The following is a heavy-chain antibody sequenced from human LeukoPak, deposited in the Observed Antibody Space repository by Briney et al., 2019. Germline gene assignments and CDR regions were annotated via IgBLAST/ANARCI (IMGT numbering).Heavy chain of an antibody. Sequence: GGSLRLSCAASGFTFSSYAMSWVRQAPGKGLEWVSAISGSGGSTYYADSVKGRFTISRDNSKNTLYLQMNSLRAEDTAVYYCAKDAFITMVRGVIFNYWGQGTLVTVSS. J-gene: IGHJ4*02. CDR1: GFTFSSYA. V-gene: IGHV3-23*01. CDR2: ISGSGGST. CDR3: AKDAFITMVRGVIFNY. D-gene: IGHD3-10*01.